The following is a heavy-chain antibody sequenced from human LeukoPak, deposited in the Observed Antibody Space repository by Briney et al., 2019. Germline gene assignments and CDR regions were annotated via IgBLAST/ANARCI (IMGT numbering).Heavy chain of an antibody. V-gene: IGHV3-33*01. J-gene: IGHJ4*02. CDR3: ARAAYDSSGYLTL. CDR2: IWYDGTNK. CDR1: GFTFSSYG. Sequence: GGSLRLSCAASGFTFSSYGMRWVRQAPGKGLEWVAVIWYDGTNKYYADSVKGRFTISRDNSKNTLFLQMNSLRAEDTAVYYCARAAYDSSGYLTLWGQGTLVTVSS. D-gene: IGHD3-22*01.